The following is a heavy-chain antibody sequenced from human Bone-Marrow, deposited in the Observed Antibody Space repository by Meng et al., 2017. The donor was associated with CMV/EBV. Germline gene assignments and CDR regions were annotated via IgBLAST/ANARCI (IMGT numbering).Heavy chain of an antibody. CDR2: IDWDDDK. V-gene: IGHV2-70*16. D-gene: IGHD6-19*01. Sequence: TLSLTCTVSGGSISSGDYYWSWIRQPPGKALEWLARIDWDDDKFYSTSLKTRLTISKDTSKNQVVLTMTNMDPVDTATYYCARILPSGGIDYWGQGTLVTVSS. CDR1: GGSISSGDYY. J-gene: IGHJ4*02. CDR3: ARILPSGGIDY.